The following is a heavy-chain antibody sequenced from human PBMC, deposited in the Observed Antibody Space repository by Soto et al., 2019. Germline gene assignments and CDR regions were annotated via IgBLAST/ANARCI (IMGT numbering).Heavy chain of an antibody. CDR3: GRVGRASSPADY. Sequence: QVQLVQSGAEVKKPGASVKVSCKASGYTFSTYGINWVRQAPGQGLEWMGRISVYNGNTNYAQKFQHRVTLTTDTLASTTYMDVRTLTSDDTAVYYCGRVGRASSPADYWGQGTLVNVSS. V-gene: IGHV1-18*01. J-gene: IGHJ4*02. CDR1: GYTFSTYG. D-gene: IGHD2-15*01. CDR2: ISVYNGNT.